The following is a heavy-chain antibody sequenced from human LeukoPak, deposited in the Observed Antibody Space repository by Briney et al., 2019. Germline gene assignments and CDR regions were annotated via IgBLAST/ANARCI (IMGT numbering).Heavy chain of an antibody. CDR1: GFTVSSNY. Sequence: GGSLRLSCAASGFTVSSNYMSWVRQAPGKGLEWVAFIRYDGSNKYYADSVKGRFTISRDNSKNTLYLQMNSLRAEDTAVYYCAKAAPSDSWGQGTLVTVSS. CDR2: IRYDGSNK. J-gene: IGHJ4*02. CDR3: AKAAPSDS. V-gene: IGHV3-30*02.